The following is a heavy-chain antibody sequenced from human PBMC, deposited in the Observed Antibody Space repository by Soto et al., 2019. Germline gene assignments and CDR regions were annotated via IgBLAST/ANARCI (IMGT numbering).Heavy chain of an antibody. CDR2: ISGSGGST. V-gene: IGHV3-23*01. Sequence: GGSLRLSCAASGFTFSSYAMSWVRQAPGKGLEWVSAISGSGGSTYYADSVKGRFTISRDNSKNTLYLQMNSLRAEDTAVYYCAKVLRFLEWSYSPYYYYMDVWGKGTTVTVSS. D-gene: IGHD3-3*01. CDR1: GFTFSSYA. CDR3: AKVLRFLEWSYSPYYYYMDV. J-gene: IGHJ6*03.